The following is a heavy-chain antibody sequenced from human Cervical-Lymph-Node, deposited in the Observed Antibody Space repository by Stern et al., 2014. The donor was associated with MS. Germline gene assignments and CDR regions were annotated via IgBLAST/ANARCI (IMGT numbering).Heavy chain of an antibody. D-gene: IGHD6-19*01. J-gene: IGHJ4*02. CDR1: GFTFSDYY. CDR3: ARDSPSWGWCFDY. Sequence: VQLVESGGGLVKPGGSLRLSCAASGFTFSDYYMSWIRPAPGKGLEWGSYISSSGSTIYYAYSVKGRFTISRDNAKNSLYLQMNSLRAEDTAVYYCARDSPSWGWCFDYWGQGTLVTVSS. CDR2: ISSSGSTI. V-gene: IGHV3-11*01.